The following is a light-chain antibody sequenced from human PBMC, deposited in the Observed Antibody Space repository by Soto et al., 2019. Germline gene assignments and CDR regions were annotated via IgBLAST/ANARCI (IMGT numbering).Light chain of an antibody. CDR1: FSDIGTYNF. CDR3: SSYSSTDALLV. Sequence: QSALTQPASVSGSPGQSITISCTGTFSDIGTYNFVSWYQFHPDEVPKLIIYEVTNRPSGVSDRFSGSKSGDTATLTISGLRPEDECFYFCSSYSSTDALLVFGGGTKLTVL. V-gene: IGLV2-14*01. CDR2: EVT. J-gene: IGLJ2*01.